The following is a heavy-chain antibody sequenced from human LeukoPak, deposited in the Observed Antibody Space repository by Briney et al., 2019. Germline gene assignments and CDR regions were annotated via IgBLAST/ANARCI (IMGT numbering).Heavy chain of an antibody. CDR2: IYPGDSDT. J-gene: IGHJ5*02. CDR3: ARHVGVHDFLTGYSSRYWFGP. Sequence: GESLKTSRQGPGYSLTSYWIGWVRQMPGKGLGWMVIIYPGDSDTRYSPSFQGQVTIPADKSISTAYLQWNSLKASDTAKYYCARHVGVHDFLTGYSSRYWFGPWGQGTLVTVSS. D-gene: IGHD3-9*01. V-gene: IGHV5-51*01. CDR1: GYSLTSYW.